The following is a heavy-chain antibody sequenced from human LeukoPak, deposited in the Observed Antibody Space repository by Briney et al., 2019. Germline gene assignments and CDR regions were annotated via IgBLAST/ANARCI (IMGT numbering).Heavy chain of an antibody. D-gene: IGHD4-11*01. CDR3: ASMTTSYYYYMDV. CDR1: GGSISSYY. CDR2: IYTSGST. J-gene: IGHJ6*03. V-gene: IGHV4-4*09. Sequence: SETLSLTCTVSGGSISSYYWSWIRQPPGKGLEWIGYIYTSGSTNYNPSLKSRVTISVDTSKNRFSLKLSSVTAADTAVYYCASMTTSYYYYMDVWSKGTTVTVSS.